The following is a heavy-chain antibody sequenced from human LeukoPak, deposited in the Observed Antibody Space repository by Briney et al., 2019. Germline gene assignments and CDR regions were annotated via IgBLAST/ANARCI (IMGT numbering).Heavy chain of an antibody. Sequence: SVKVSCKASGGTFISYAISWVRQAPGQGLEWMGRIIPILGIANYAQKFQGRVTITADKSTSTAYMELSSLRSEDTAVYYCARFGPGIAAAGRGDFTDHWGQGTLVTVSS. CDR3: ARFGPGIAAAGRGDFTDH. V-gene: IGHV1-69*04. CDR2: IIPILGIA. D-gene: IGHD6-13*01. J-gene: IGHJ4*02. CDR1: GGTFISYA.